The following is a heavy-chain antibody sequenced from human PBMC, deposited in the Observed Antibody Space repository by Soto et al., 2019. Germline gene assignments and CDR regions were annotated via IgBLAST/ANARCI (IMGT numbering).Heavy chain of an antibody. D-gene: IGHD4-17*01. CDR1: GYTFGNYG. CDR2: ISASNGYT. Sequence: QVQLVQSGAEVKKPGASVKVSCRASGYTFGNYGITWVRQAPGQGLEWMGWISASNGYTNYAQNLQGRVTMTTDTSASTAYMPLRSLRSDDTAVYYCARKTTTVTQIPFDYWGPGTLVTVSS. V-gene: IGHV1-18*01. J-gene: IGHJ4*02. CDR3: ARKTTTVTQIPFDY.